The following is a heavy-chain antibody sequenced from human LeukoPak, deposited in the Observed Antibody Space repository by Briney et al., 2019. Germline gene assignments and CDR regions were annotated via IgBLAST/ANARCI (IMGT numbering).Heavy chain of an antibody. V-gene: IGHV4-61*02. Sequence: SQTLSLTCTVSGGSISRGSYYWSWIRQPAGKGLEWIGRIYTSGSTNYNPSLKSRVTISVDTSKNQFSLKLSSVTAADTAVYYCARVWVNDFWSGSNWFDPWGQGTLVTVSS. CDR3: ARVWVNDFWSGSNWFDP. CDR1: GGSISRGSYY. D-gene: IGHD3-3*01. CDR2: IYTSGST. J-gene: IGHJ5*02.